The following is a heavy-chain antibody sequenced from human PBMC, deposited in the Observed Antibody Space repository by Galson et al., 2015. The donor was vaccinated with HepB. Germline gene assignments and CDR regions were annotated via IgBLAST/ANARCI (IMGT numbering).Heavy chain of an antibody. J-gene: IGHJ2*01. CDR3: ARKDAVVTVYWYFDL. CDR1: GFTFSSYW. CDR2: IKQDGSEK. Sequence: SLRLSCAASGFTFSSYWMSWVRQAPGKGLEWVANIKQDGSEKYYVDSVKGRFTISRDNAKNSLYLQMNSLRAEDTAVYYCARKDAVVTVYWYFDLWGRGTLVTVSS. D-gene: IGHD4-23*01. V-gene: IGHV3-7*03.